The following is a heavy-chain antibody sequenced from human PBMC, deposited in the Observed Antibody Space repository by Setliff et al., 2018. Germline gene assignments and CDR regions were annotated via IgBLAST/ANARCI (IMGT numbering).Heavy chain of an antibody. J-gene: IGHJ5*02. D-gene: IGHD3-10*01. CDR3: VRALLWSGEGRFDP. CDR2: VHTDGST. Sequence: ASETLSLTCTVSGGSMSADYYWSWIRQPAGKGLEWIGHVHTDGSTNYNPSLKSRVIISVDTSKNQFSVKLSSVTAADTAVYYCVRALLWSGEGRFDPWGQGTLVTVPS. CDR1: GGSMSADYY. V-gene: IGHV4-61*09.